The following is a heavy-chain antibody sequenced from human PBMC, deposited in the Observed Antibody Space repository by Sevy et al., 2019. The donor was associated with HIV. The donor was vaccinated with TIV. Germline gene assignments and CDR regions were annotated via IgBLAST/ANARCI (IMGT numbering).Heavy chain of an antibody. CDR2: IRSKANSYAT. D-gene: IGHD5-18*01. CDR1: GFTFSGSA. V-gene: IGHV3-73*01. J-gene: IGHJ4*02. Sequence: GGSLRLSCAASGFTFSGSAMHWGRQASGKGLEWVGRIRSKANSYATAYAASVKGRFTISRDDSKNTAYLQMNSLKTEDTAVYYCTRHPDSWIQLWFDYWGQGTLVTVSS. CDR3: TRHPDSWIQLWFDY.